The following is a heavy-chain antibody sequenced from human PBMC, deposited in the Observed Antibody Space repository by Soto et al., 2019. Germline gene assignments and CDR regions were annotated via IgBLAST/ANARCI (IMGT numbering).Heavy chain of an antibody. CDR2: INPNTGGT. CDR1: GYIFTSYY. V-gene: IGHV1-2*02. CDR3: ARVRPRREFDY. Sequence: ASVKVSCKASGYIFTSYYIHWVRQVPGQGLEWMGWINPNTGGTNYAQRFEGRVTMTRDTSISTAYIELSRLTSDDTAIYFCARVRPRREFDYWGQGTLVTVSS. J-gene: IGHJ4*02. D-gene: IGHD3-10*01.